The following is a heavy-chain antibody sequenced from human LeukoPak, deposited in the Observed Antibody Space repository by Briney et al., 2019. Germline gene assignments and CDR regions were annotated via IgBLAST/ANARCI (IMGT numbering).Heavy chain of an antibody. D-gene: IGHD6-19*01. CDR3: ARGVSGWYGFFDY. Sequence: SETLSLTCTVSGGSISSYYWSWIRQPPGKGLEWIGYIYYSGSTNYNPSLKSRVTISVDTSKNQFSLKLSSVTAADTAVYYCARGVSGWYGFFDYWGQGTLVTVSS. V-gene: IGHV4-59*01. J-gene: IGHJ4*02. CDR1: GGSISSYY. CDR2: IYYSGST.